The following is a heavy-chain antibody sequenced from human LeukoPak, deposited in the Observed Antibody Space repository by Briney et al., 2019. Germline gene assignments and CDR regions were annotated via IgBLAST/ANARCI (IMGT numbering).Heavy chain of an antibody. J-gene: IGHJ3*02. CDR3: ARAFTLDCSSTSCQGAFDI. Sequence: GASVKVSCKASGGTFSSYAISWVRQAPGQGLEWMGGIIPIFGTSNYAQKFQGRVTITTDESTSTAYLELSSLRSEDTAVYYCARAFTLDCSSTSCQGAFDIWGQGTMVTVSS. CDR2: IIPIFGTS. V-gene: IGHV1-69*05. CDR1: GGTFSSYA. D-gene: IGHD2-2*01.